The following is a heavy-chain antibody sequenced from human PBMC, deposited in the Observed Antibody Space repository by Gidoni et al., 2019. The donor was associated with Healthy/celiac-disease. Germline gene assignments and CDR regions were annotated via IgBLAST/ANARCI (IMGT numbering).Heavy chain of an antibody. D-gene: IGHD3-10*01. CDR3: ARGGVLLWFGEFGY. CDR2: ISSSSSYI. J-gene: IGHJ4*02. CDR1: GFTFSSYS. V-gene: IGHV3-21*01. Sequence: EVQLVESVGGLVKPGGSLSRSCAASGFTFSSYSMNWVRQAPGKGLEWVSSISSSSSYIYYADSVKGRFTISRDNAKNSLYLQMNSLRAEDTAVYYCARGGVLLWFGEFGYWGQGTLVTVSS.